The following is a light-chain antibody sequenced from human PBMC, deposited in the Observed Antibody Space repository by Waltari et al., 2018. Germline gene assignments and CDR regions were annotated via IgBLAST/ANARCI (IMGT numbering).Light chain of an antibody. CDR2: YDD. V-gene: IGLV1-36*01. CDR1: RSNIRNNA. Sequence: QSVLTQPPSVSAAPRQRVTISCSGSRSNIRNNAVSWYQQLPGKAPKLLIYYDDLLPSGGSDRFSGSKSGTSASLAISGLQSDDEADYYCAVWDDSLNGVVFGGGTKLTVL. CDR3: AVWDDSLNGVV. J-gene: IGLJ2*01.